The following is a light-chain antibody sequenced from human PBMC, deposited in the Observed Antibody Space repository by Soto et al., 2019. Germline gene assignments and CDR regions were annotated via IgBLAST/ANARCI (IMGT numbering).Light chain of an antibody. CDR1: QSISSGY. J-gene: IGKJ1*01. Sequence: EIVLTQSPGTLSLSPGERATLSCRASQSISSGYLAWYQQKPGQAPRLLIYGASSRAPGIPDRFSASGSGTDFTLTISRLEPEDFAVYYCQQYGTSPFGQGTKVEIK. CDR2: GAS. V-gene: IGKV3-20*01. CDR3: QQYGTSP.